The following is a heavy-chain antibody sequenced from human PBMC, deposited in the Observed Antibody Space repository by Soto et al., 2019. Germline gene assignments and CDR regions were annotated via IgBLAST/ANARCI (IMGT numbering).Heavy chain of an antibody. CDR2: INPNSGGT. CDR1: GYTFTGYY. V-gene: IGHV1-2*04. CDR3: ARAPASSWSVDYFDY. Sequence: ASVKVSCKASGYTFTGYYMHWVRQAPGQGLEWMGWINPNSGGTNYAQKFQGWVTMTRDTSISTAYMELSRLRSDDTAVYYCARAPASSWSVDYFDYWGQGTLVTVSS. D-gene: IGHD6-13*01. J-gene: IGHJ4*02.